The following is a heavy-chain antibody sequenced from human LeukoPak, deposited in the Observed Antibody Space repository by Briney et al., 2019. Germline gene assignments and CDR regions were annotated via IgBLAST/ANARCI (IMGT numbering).Heavy chain of an antibody. CDR3: ARGDYYDSSGYYAHFDY. J-gene: IGHJ4*02. CDR1: GYTFTSYY. CDR2: INPSGGST. V-gene: IGHV1-46*01. Sequence: PGASVKVSCKASGYTFTSYYMHWVRQAPGQGLEWMGIINPSGGSTSYAQKFQGRVTMTRDTSTSTVYMELSSLRSEDTAVYYCARGDYYDSSGYYAHFDYWGQGTLVTVSS. D-gene: IGHD3-22*01.